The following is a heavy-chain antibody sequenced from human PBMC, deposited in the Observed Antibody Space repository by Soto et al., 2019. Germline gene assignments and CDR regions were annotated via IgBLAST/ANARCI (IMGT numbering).Heavy chain of an antibody. CDR1: GFTFSSYW. J-gene: IGHJ4*02. V-gene: IGHV3-7*05. D-gene: IGHD5-12*01. CDR2: MNRDGTEK. Sequence: EELLVESGGGLVQPGGSLRLSCAASGFTFSSYWMSWVRQTPGKGLEWVVNMNRDGTEKYYVDSVAGRFTISRDNARNALYLQMNNLRVDDTAVYYCARDPNSGYDRGRNYWGQGTLVSVSS. CDR3: ARDPNSGYDRGRNY.